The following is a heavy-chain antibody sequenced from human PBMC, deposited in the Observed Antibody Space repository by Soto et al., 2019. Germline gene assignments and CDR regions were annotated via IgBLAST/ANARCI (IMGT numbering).Heavy chain of an antibody. Sequence: SQTLSLTCAISGDSVSSNSAAWNWIRLSPSRGLEWLARTYYRSRWYNDYAVSVRSRITVNPDTSKNQFSLQLTSVTPEDTAVYYCSGTTSHQWYYMDVSGKATSVTVS. D-gene: IGHD1-7*01. CDR3: SGTTSHQWYYMDV. J-gene: IGHJ6*03. V-gene: IGHV6-1*01. CDR2: TYYRSRWYN. CDR1: GDSVSSNSAA.